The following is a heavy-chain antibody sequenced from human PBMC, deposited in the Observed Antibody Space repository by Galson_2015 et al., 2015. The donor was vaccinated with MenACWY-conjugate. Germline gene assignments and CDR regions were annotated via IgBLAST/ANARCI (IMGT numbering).Heavy chain of an antibody. J-gene: IGHJ4*02. CDR1: GFTFSSYH. Sequence: SLRLSCAASGFTFSSYHMNWVRQAPGKGLEWISYITTGSGTIYYADSVKGRFTTSRDNAKNTLYLQMNSLRAEDTAVYYCARGCYDSRGYWCLDVWGQGTLVTVSS. V-gene: IGHV3-48*01. D-gene: IGHD3-22*01. CDR2: ITTGSGTI. CDR3: ARGCYDSRGYWCLDV.